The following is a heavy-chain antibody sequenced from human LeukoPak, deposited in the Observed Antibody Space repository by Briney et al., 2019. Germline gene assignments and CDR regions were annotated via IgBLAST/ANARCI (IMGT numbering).Heavy chain of an antibody. CDR3: ARGGVRGIRGFDY. D-gene: IGHD3-10*01. Sequence: PSETLSLTCTVSGGSIDSSNYYWGWIRQPPGKGLEWIGSISYSGSSYYNPSLKSRVTISVDTSKNQFSLKLSSVTAADTAVYYCARGGVRGIRGFDYWGQGTLVTVSS. J-gene: IGHJ4*02. V-gene: IGHV4-39*01. CDR1: GGSIDSSNYY. CDR2: ISYSGSS.